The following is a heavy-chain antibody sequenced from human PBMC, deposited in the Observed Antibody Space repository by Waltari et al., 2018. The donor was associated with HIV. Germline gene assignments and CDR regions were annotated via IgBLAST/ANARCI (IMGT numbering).Heavy chain of an antibody. CDR1: GYKFTGYY. V-gene: IGHV1-69-2*01. CDR3: LSDVGF. CDR2: IDPETGET. Sequence: QSGPQVVTPRTDVTVACRVSGYKFTGYYLHWVKKAASKSFEWMGRIDPETGETVYGDQFQTRVTISVESSLKTSFLKVRNLTTDDSAEYSCLSDVGFWGQGSQVIV. D-gene: IGHD2-2*03. J-gene: IGHJ4*02.